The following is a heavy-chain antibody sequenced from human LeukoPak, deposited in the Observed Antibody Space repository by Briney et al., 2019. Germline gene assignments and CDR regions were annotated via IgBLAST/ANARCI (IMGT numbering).Heavy chain of an antibody. Sequence: GGSLRLSCAASGFTFSSYSMNWVRQAPGKGLEWVSVIYSGGSTYYADSVKGRFTISRGNSKNTLYLQMNSLRAEDTAVYYCAREGDYYDSSGYYPEAFDIWGQGTMVTVSS. V-gene: IGHV3-53*01. D-gene: IGHD3-22*01. CDR1: GFTFSSYS. CDR3: AREGDYYDSSGYYPEAFDI. J-gene: IGHJ3*02. CDR2: IYSGGST.